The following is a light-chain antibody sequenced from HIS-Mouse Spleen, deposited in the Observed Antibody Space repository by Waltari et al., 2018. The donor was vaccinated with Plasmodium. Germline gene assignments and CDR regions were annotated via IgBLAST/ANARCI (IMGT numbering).Light chain of an antibody. V-gene: IGKV3D-15*02. CDR3: QQYGSSPIT. CDR2: GAS. Sequence: ELVMKQSPATLSVSPGESATPACRASQSVSSNVAWYQQKPGQAPRLLIYGASTRATGIPARFSGSGSGTDFTLTISRLEPEDFAVYYCQQYGSSPITFGQGTRLEIK. J-gene: IGKJ5*01. CDR1: QSVSSN.